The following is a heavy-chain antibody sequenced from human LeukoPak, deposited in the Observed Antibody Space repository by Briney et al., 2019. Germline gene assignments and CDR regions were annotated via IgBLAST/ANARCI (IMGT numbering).Heavy chain of an antibody. D-gene: IGHD6-13*01. CDR1: GYTLTELS. J-gene: IGHJ5*02. CDR2: FDPEDGET. Sequence: ASVKVPCKVSGYTLTELSMHWVRQAPGKGLEWMGGFDPEDGETIYAQKFQGRVTMTRNTSISTAYMELSSLRSEDTAVYYCARYTAAAGTFNWFDPWGQGTLVTVSS. V-gene: IGHV1-24*01. CDR3: ARYTAAAGTFNWFDP.